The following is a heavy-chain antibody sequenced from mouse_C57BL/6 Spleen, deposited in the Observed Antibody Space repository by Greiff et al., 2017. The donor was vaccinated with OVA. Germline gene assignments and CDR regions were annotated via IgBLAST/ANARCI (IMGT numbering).Heavy chain of an antibody. CDR1: GYSITSGYY. J-gene: IGHJ2*01. V-gene: IGHV3-6*01. D-gene: IGHD1-3*01. Sequence: EVKLQQSGPGLVKPSQSLSLTCSVTGYSITSGYYWNWIRQFPGNKLEWMGYISYDGSNNYNPSLKNRISITRDTSKNQFFLKLNSVTTEDTATYYCARGVAPFDYWGQGTTLTVSS. CDR2: ISYDGSN. CDR3: ARGVAPFDY.